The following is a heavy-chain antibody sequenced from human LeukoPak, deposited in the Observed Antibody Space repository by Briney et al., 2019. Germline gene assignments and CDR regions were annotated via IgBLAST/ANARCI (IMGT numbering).Heavy chain of an antibody. CDR2: ISGDGGWT. Sequence: GGSLRLSCAASGFTFDDYAMHWVRQAPGKGLLWVSLISGDGGWTYYADSLKGRFTISRDNSKNSLYLQMNSLTTEDTALYYCAKDGGGGYSSTYFFANWGQGTLVTVSS. CDR3: AKDGGGGYSSTYFFAN. CDR1: GFTFDDYA. D-gene: IGHD3-22*01. V-gene: IGHV3-43*02. J-gene: IGHJ4*02.